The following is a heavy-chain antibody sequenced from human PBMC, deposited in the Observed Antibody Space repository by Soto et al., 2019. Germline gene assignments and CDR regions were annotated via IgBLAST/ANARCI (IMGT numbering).Heavy chain of an antibody. CDR3: VWQGAGQDSNWFDP. D-gene: IGHD1-26*01. CDR1: GFTFSSYA. V-gene: IGHV3-23*01. CDR2: ISGGGGAT. J-gene: IGHJ5*02. Sequence: EVRLLESGGDLVQPGGSLRLSCAASGFTFSSYAMSWVRQAPGKGLEWVSAISGGGGATYYGDAVNGRFTISRDNSKNTLYLQMNSLRAEDTAVYYCVWQGAGQDSNWFDPWGQGTLVTVSS.